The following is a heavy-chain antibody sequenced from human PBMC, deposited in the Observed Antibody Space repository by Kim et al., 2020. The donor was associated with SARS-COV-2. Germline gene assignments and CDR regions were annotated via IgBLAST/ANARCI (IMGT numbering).Heavy chain of an antibody. CDR3: ARLIAVAGHFDY. CDR1: GGSISSSSYY. D-gene: IGHD6-19*01. V-gene: IGHV4-39*01. J-gene: IGHJ4*02. CDR2: IYYSGST. Sequence: SETLSLTCTVSGGSISSSSYYWGWIRQPPGKGLEWIGSIYYSGSTYYNPSLKSRVTISVDTSKNQFSLKLSSVTAADTAVYYCARLIAVAGHFDYWGQGT.